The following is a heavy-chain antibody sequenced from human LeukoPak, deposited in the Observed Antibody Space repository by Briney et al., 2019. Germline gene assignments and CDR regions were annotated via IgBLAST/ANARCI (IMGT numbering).Heavy chain of an antibody. V-gene: IGHV4-34*01. Sequence: SDTLSLTRALYGASFSVYYGSWIRQPPGKGLEWIGEINHSGSTNYNPSLKSRVTISVDTSKNQFSLKLSSVTAADTAVYYCARHSRGERPAKWGQGTLVTVSS. CDR3: ARHSRGERPAK. J-gene: IGHJ4*02. CDR2: INHSGST. D-gene: IGHD1-26*01. CDR1: GASFSVYY.